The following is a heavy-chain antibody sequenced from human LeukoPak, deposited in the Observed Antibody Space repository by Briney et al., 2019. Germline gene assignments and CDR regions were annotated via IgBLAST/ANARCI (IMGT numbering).Heavy chain of an antibody. D-gene: IGHD5-18*01. CDR2: VYYSGST. V-gene: IGHV4-59*06. CDR1: GFTFSSYS. Sequence: GSLRLSCAASGFTFSSYSMNWVRQAPGKGLEWIGYVYYSGSTYYNPSLKSRVTISVDTSQNQFSLKLSSVTAADTAVYYCARVMSGVGYSYGLYFDYWGQGTLVTVSS. CDR3: ARVMSGVGYSYGLYFDY. J-gene: IGHJ4*02.